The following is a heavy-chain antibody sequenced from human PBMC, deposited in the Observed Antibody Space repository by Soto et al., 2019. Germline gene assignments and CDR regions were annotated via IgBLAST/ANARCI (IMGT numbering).Heavy chain of an antibody. V-gene: IGHV3-53*01. J-gene: IGHJ6*02. CDR1: GFTVSSSY. Sequence: GGSLRLSCAASGFTVSSSYMSWVRQAPGKGLEWVSLIYSGGATYYADSVKGRFTISRDNSKNTLYLQMNSLRAEDTAVYFCAKDCTTTCPGLTVAGTMDVWGQGTTVTVSS. CDR3: AKDCTTTCPGLTVAGTMDV. D-gene: IGHD6-19*01. CDR2: IYSGGAT.